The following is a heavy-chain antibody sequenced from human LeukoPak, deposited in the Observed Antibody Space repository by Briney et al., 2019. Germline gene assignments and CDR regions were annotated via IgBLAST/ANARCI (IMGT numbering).Heavy chain of an antibody. CDR1: GFTFSSYS. D-gene: IGHD3-3*02. CDR2: ISSSSSTI. J-gene: IGHJ3*02. V-gene: IGHV3-48*01. Sequence: PGGSLRLSCAASGFTFSSYSMNWVRQAPGEGLEWVSYISSSSSTIYYADSVKGRFTISRDNAKNSLYLQMNSLRAEDTAVYYCALDLAHYAFDIWGQGTMVTVSS. CDR3: ALDLAHYAFDI.